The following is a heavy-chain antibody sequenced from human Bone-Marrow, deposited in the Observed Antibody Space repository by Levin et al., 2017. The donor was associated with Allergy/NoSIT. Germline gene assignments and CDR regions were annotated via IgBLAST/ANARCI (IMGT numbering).Heavy chain of an antibody. CDR3: ARGGGCSSPSCYYDY. CDR2: ISSNGGST. J-gene: IGHJ4*02. CDR1: GFTFSSYA. V-gene: IGHV3-64*01. Sequence: PGGSLRLSCAASGFTFSSYAMHWVRQAPGKGLEYVSAISSNGGSTYYGNSVKGRFTISRDNAKNTLYLQMGSLRAEDMAVYYCARGGGCSSPSCYYDYWGQGTLVTVSS. D-gene: IGHD2-2*01.